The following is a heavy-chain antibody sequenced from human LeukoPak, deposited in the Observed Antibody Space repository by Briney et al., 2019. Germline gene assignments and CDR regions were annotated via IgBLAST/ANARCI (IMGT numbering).Heavy chain of an antibody. Sequence: GGSLRLSCAASGFTFSSYSMNWVRQAPGKGLEWVSSIGSSSSYIYYADSVKGRFTISRDNAKNSLYLQMNSLRAEDTAVYYCATSRYFDWFDPWGQGTLVTVSS. CDR3: ATSRYFDWFDP. CDR1: GFTFSSYS. D-gene: IGHD3-9*01. V-gene: IGHV3-21*01. CDR2: IGSSSSYI. J-gene: IGHJ5*02.